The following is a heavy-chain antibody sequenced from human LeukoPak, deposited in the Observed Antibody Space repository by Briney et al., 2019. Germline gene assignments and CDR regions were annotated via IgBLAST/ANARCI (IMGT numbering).Heavy chain of an antibody. Sequence: SGTLSLTCAVSGGSISSSNWWSWVRQPPGKGLEWIGEIYHSGSTNYNPSLKSRVTISVDTSKNQFSLKLSSVTAADTAVYYCARTPTLWFGELGGVIERLYYFDYWGQGTLVTVSS. CDR1: GGSISSSNW. CDR2: IYHSGST. V-gene: IGHV4-4*02. J-gene: IGHJ4*02. D-gene: IGHD3-10*01. CDR3: ARTPTLWFGELGGVIERLYYFDY.